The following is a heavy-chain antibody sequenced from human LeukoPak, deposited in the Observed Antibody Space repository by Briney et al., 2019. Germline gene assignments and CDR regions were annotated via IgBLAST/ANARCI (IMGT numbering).Heavy chain of an antibody. CDR3: ARSGHDILTGYYASSDY. V-gene: IGHV4-59*08. CDR1: GGSISRYY. D-gene: IGHD3-9*01. CDR2: IYYSGST. Sequence: SETLSLTCTVSGGSISRYYFSWIRQPPGKGLDWIGYIYYSGSTNYNPSLKSRATISVDTSKNQFSLKLSSVTAADTAVYYCARSGHDILTGYYASSDYWGLGTLVTVSS. J-gene: IGHJ4*02.